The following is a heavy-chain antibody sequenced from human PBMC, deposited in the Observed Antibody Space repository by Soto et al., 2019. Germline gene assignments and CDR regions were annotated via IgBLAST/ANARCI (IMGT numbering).Heavy chain of an antibody. V-gene: IGHV1-18*01. CDR1: GYTFTSYG. CDR2: ISAYNGST. Sequence: GASVKVSCKASGYTFTSYGISWVRQAPGQGLEWMGWISAYNGSTNYAQKLQGRVTMTTDTSTSTAYMELRSLRSDDTAVYYCARSGSLNDPDWFDPWGQGTLVTVSS. D-gene: IGHD3-10*01. J-gene: IGHJ5*02. CDR3: ARSGSLNDPDWFDP.